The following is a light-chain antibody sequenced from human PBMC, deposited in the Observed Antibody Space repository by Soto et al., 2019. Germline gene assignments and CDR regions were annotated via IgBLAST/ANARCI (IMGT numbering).Light chain of an antibody. J-gene: IGKJ4*01. CDR1: KTVLYSSNNKNY. V-gene: IGKV4-1*01. CDR2: GAS. CDR3: QQYGTSLSLT. Sequence: DIVMTQSPESLAVSLGERTTLNCNSSKTVLYSSNNKNYLAWYQQRPGQSPRLLIYGASSRTTGVPDRFSGSGSGTDFTLTISRLEPEDFAVYYCQQYGTSLSLTFGGGTKVDIK.